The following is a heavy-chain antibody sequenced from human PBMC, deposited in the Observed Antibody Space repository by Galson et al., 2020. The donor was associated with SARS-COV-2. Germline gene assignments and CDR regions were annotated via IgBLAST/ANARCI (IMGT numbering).Heavy chain of an antibody. J-gene: IGHJ5*02. CDR2: IHYSGST. CDR3: VRGYDILTKGWFDH. V-gene: IGHV4-30-4*08. D-gene: IGHD3-9*01. Sequence: SETLSLTCTVSGGSISSGDHYWSWIRPPPGKGLEWIGYIHYSGSTYYNPSLKSRVTISVTTSKNLFSLQLSSVTAADTAVYYCVRGYDILTKGWFDHWGQGALVTVSS. CDR1: GGSISSGDHY.